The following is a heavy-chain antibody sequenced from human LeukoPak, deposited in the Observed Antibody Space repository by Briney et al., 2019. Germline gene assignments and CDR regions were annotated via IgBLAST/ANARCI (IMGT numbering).Heavy chain of an antibody. J-gene: IGHJ6*02. CDR2: IYYSGST. V-gene: IGHV4-59*01. D-gene: IGHD5-18*01. Sequence: SETLSLTCTVSGGSISSYYWSWIRQPPGKGLEWIGHIYYSGSTNYNPSLKSRVTISVDTSKNQFSLKLSSVTAADTAVYYCARGPRGLWIQLPSGMDVWGQGTTVTVSS. CDR1: GGSISSYY. CDR3: ARGPRGLWIQLPSGMDV.